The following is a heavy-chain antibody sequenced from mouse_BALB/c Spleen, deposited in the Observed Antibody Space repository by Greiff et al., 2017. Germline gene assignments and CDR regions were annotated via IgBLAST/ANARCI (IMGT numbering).Heavy chain of an antibody. CDR1: GYSFTGYN. V-gene: IGHV1S135*01. CDR2: IDPYNGGT. J-gene: IGHJ4*01. D-gene: IGHD2-10*02. CDR3: ARGGYDAMDY. Sequence: VQLQQSGPELGKPGASVKISCKASGYSFTGYNMYWVKQSHRKSLEWIGYIDPYNGGTSYNQKSKGKATLTVDKSSSTAYMHLNSLTSEDSAIYYCARGGYDAMDYWGQGTSVTVSS.